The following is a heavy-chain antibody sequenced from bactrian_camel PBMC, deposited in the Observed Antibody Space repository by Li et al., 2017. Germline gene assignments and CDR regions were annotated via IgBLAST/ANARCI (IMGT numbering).Heavy chain of an antibody. J-gene: IGHJ2*01. V-gene: IGHV3S1*01. Sequence: HVQLVESGGGLVQPGGSLRLSCAASGFTVSDYWMFWVRQAPGKGLEWVSTINSGGGNTYYADSVKGRFTISRDNAKNTLYLQLNSLKSEDTAMYYCAKEMYDVNGGRYLEVWGQGTQVTVS. CDR3: AKEMYDVNGGRYLEV. CDR1: GFTVSDYW. D-gene: IGHD7*01. CDR2: INSGGGNT.